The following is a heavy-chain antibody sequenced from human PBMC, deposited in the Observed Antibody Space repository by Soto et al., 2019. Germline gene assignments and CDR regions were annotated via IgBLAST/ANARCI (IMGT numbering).Heavy chain of an antibody. CDR2: IYSSGST. Sequence: PSETLSLTCTVSGGSISSSTYSWGWIRQPPGKALEWIATIYSSGSTFYNPSLNSRITISIDTSKNQFSLKLSSVTAADTNLYYCASLLIGYVKYWGQGTLVNVSS. D-gene: IGHD5-12*01. V-gene: IGHV4-39*01. CDR3: ASLLIGYVKY. J-gene: IGHJ4*02. CDR1: GGSISSSTYS.